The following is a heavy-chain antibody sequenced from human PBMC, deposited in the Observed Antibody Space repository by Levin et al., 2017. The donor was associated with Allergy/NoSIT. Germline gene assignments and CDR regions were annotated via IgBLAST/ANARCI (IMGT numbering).Heavy chain of an antibody. CDR2: ISDDGSNN. D-gene: IGHD3-10*01. J-gene: IGHJ6*04. Sequence: GESLKISCAASGFTFSSYGMNWVRQAPGKGLEWVAFISDDGSNNYFLESVKGRFTISRDNSKNTLYLQMNSLRPDDTAVYYCAKRRIFGLGIIYGMDGRGEGATVPVSS. CDR3: AKRRIFGLGIIYGMDG. CDR1: GFTFSSYG. V-gene: IGHV3-30*18.